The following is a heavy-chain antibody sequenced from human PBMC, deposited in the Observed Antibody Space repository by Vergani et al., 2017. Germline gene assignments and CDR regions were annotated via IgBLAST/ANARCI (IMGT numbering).Heavy chain of an antibody. J-gene: IGHJ5*02. V-gene: IGHV1-45*02. CDR1: GYSFNNYA. D-gene: IGHD2-2*01. Sequence: QLVQSGSELKKPGASVKVSCKASGYSFNNYAIHWVRQAPGQGLEWMGWITPFNGNTNYAQKFQDRVTITRDRSMSTAYMELSSLRSEDTAMYYCALAESSTSCINSVCITPETGSWFDPWGQGTLVTVSS. CDR2: ITPFNGNT. CDR3: ALAESSTSCINSVCITPETGSWFDP.